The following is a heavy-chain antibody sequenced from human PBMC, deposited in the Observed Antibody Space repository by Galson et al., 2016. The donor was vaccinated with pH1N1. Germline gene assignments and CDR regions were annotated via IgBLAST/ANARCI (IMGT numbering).Heavy chain of an antibody. V-gene: IGHV1-69*10. CDR2: INPILGIT. Sequence: SVKVSCKASGYTFTGYYMHWVRQAPGQGLEWVRGINPILGITNYAQKFQGRVTITADKSMSTAYMELSSLRSEDTAVYYCARVTPTPYWGQGTLVTVSS. CDR1: GYTFTGYY. D-gene: IGHD4-23*01. J-gene: IGHJ4*02. CDR3: ARVTPTPY.